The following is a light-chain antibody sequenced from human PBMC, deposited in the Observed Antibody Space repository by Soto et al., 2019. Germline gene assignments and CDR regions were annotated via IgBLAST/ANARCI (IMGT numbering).Light chain of an antibody. CDR3: QQLNSYPRA. Sequence: DIQLTQSPSFLSACVGDRVTITCRASQGIGSYLAWYQQKPGIAPKLLIYAASTLQSGVPSRFSGSGSGTEFTLTISSLQPEDSATYYCQQLNSYPRAFGGGTKVEIK. CDR2: AAS. V-gene: IGKV1-9*01. CDR1: QGIGSY. J-gene: IGKJ4*01.